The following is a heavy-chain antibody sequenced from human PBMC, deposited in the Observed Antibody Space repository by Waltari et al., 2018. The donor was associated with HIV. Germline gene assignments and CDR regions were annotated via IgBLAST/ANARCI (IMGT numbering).Heavy chain of an antibody. J-gene: IGHJ4*02. D-gene: IGHD1-1*01. V-gene: IGHV1-3*01. CDR1: GSNFNNHV. CDR3: AGGSDWQVNVLEI. CDR2: INVGSMFG. Sequence: QVQLVQSGAEVKKPGASVKVSCRASGSNFNNHVVHWMRQAPGQGLEWLGSINVGSMFGRYSTLFKGRLTVNRDTSETTVFMELRSLKAEDTAVYFCAGGSDWQVNVLEIWGQGTLVTVS.